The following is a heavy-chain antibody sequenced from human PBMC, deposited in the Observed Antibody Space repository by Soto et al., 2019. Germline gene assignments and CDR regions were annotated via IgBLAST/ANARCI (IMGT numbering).Heavy chain of an antibody. CDR2: ISTSGKTI. V-gene: IGHV3-48*02. D-gene: IGHD2-2*01. CDR3: ARDPQYCNITSCHGEYGRDV. Sequence: EVQLVDSGGGLVQPGGSLRLSCVASGFTFSSYAMNWVLQAPGQGLGWVSYISTSGKTIYYADSVKGRFTISRDNAKNTLYLQMTSLRDADTAVSYCARDPQYCNITSCHGEYGRDVWGQGTTVTASS. J-gene: IGHJ6*02. CDR1: GFTFSSYA.